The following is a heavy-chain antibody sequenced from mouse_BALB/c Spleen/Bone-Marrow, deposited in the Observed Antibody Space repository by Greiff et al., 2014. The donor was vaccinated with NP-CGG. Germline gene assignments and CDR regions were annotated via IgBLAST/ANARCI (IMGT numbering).Heavy chain of an antibody. CDR2: ISSGGST. D-gene: IGHD2-2*01. V-gene: IGHV5-6-5*01. CDR1: GFTFSSYA. J-gene: IGHJ3*01. CDR3: AREMVTGFAY. Sequence: EVKLVESGGGLVKPGGSLKLSCAASGFTFSSYAMSWVRQTPEKRLEWVASISSGGSTYYPDSVKGRFTISRDNARNILYLQMSSLRSEDTATYYCAREMVTGFAYWGQGTLVTVSA.